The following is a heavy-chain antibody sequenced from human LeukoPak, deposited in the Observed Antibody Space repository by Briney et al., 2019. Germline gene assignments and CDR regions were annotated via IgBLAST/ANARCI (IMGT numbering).Heavy chain of an antibody. Sequence: PGGSLRLSCAASGFTFSSYAMSWVRQAPGKGLEWVSAISGSGGSTYYADSVKGRFTIFRDNSKNTLYLQMNSLRAEDTAVYYCANPDREVSRCYYYGMDVWGQGTTVTVSS. J-gene: IGHJ6*02. D-gene: IGHD2-2*01. CDR1: GFTFSSYA. CDR3: ANPDREVSRCYYYGMDV. CDR2: ISGSGGST. V-gene: IGHV3-23*01.